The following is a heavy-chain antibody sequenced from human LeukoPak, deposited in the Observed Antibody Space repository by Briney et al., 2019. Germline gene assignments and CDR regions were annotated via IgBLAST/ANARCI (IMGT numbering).Heavy chain of an antibody. CDR2: ISGSGGST. V-gene: IGHV3-23*01. CDR1: GFTVSSNY. D-gene: IGHD3-22*01. CDR3: ATQRPYYYDSSGPYDY. Sequence: GGSLRLSCAASGFTVSSNYMSWVRQAPGKGLEWVSAISGSGGSTYYADSVKGRFTISRDNSKNTLYLQMNSLRAEDTAVYYCATQRPYYYDSSGPYDYWGQGTLVTVSS. J-gene: IGHJ4*02.